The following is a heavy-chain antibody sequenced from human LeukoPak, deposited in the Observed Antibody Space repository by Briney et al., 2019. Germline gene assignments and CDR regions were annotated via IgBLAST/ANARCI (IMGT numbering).Heavy chain of an antibody. CDR1: GFTFINYE. D-gene: IGHD3-22*01. CDR2: ISTSGSAR. CDR3: AREGDSSPWNYYYMDV. J-gene: IGHJ6*03. Sequence: GGSLRLSCAASGFTFINYEMNWVRQAPGKGLEWVSFISTSGSARYYVDSVKGRFTISRDNAKNSLYLQMNSLRAEDTAVYYCAREGDSSPWNYYYMDVWGKGTTVTVSS. V-gene: IGHV3-48*03.